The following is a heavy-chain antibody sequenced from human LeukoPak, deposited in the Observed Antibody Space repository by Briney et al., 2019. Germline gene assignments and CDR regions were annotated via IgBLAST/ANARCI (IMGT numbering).Heavy chain of an antibody. CDR2: IYHSGST. V-gene: IGHV4-30-2*01. CDR1: GGSISSGGYS. Sequence: SETLSLTCAVSGGSISSGGYSWSWIRQPPGKGLEWIGYIYHSGSTYYNPSLKSRVTISVDRSNNQFSLKRSSVTAADTAVYYCARATGYSYGTYSFDYWGQGTLVTVSS. D-gene: IGHD5-18*01. J-gene: IGHJ4*02. CDR3: ARATGYSYGTYSFDY.